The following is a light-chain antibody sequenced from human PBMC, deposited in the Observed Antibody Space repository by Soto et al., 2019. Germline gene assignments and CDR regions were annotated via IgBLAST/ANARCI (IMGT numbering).Light chain of an antibody. V-gene: IGLV1-40*01. CDR2: GNS. J-gene: IGLJ2*01. Sequence: QSVLTQPPSVSGAPGQRVTISCTGSSFNIGAGYDVHWYQQLPGTAPKLLIYGNSNRPSGVPDRFSGSKSGTSASLAITGLQAEDEAGYYCQSYDSSLSGSWVFGGGTKVTVL. CDR1: SFNIGAGYD. CDR3: QSYDSSLSGSWV.